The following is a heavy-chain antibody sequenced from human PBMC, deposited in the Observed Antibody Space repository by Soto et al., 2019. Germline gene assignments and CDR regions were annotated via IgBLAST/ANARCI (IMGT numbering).Heavy chain of an antibody. V-gene: IGHV1-8*01. Sequence: ASVKVSCKASGYTFTSYDINWVRQATGQGLEWMGWMNPNSGNTGYAQKFQGRVTMTRNTSISTAYMELSSLRSEDTAVYYCARLNVLRFLEWSYYYYMDVWGKGTTVTVSS. J-gene: IGHJ6*03. CDR2: MNPNSGNT. CDR3: ARLNVLRFLEWSYYYYMDV. CDR1: GYTFTSYD. D-gene: IGHD3-3*01.